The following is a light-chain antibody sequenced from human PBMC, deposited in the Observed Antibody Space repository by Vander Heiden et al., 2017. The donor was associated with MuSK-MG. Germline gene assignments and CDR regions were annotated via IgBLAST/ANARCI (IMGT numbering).Light chain of an antibody. CDR2: WAS. J-gene: IGKJ1*01. Sequence: DIVMTQSPDSLAVSLGERATINCKSSQSVLYSSNNKNYLAWYQQKPGQPPKLLIYWASTRESGVPDRFSGSGCGTDFTLTISSLQAEDVAVYYCQQDDSTPTWTFGQGTKVEIK. CDR3: QQDDSTPTWT. CDR1: QSVLYSSNNKNY. V-gene: IGKV4-1*01.